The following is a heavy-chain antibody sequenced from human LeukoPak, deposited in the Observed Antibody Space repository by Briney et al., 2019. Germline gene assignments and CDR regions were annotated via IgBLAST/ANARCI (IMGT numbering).Heavy chain of an antibody. D-gene: IGHD3-10*01. Sequence: PSETLSLTCTVSGGSISSSSYYWGWIRQPPGKGLERIGSIYYSGSTYYNPSLKSRVTISVDTSKNQFSLKLSSVTAADTAVYHCARHVRVRLLWFGELSSPWGQGTLVTVSS. J-gene: IGHJ5*02. CDR2: IYYSGST. CDR3: ARHVRVRLLWFGELSSP. CDR1: GGSISSSSYY. V-gene: IGHV4-39*01.